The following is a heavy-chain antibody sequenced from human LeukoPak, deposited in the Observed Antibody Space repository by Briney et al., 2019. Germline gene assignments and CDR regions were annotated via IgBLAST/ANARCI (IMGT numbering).Heavy chain of an antibody. D-gene: IGHD4-23*01. V-gene: IGHV4-39*01. CDR2: IYYSGST. Sequence: KPSETLSLTCTVSGGSISSSSYYWGWLRQPPGKGLEWIGSIYYSGSTYYNPSLKSRVTISVDTSKNQFSLKLSSVTAADTAVYYCARPTTVVTPTSDWGQGTLVTVSS. CDR3: ARPTTVVTPTSD. CDR1: GGSISSSSYY. J-gene: IGHJ4*02.